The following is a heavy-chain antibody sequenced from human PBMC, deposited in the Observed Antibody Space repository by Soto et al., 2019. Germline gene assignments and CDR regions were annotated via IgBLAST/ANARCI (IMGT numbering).Heavy chain of an antibody. Sequence: PSETLSLTCTVSGGSISSGDYYWSWIRQPPGKGLEWVAYIFYSGSTYYNPSLKSRVTISVDTSKNQFSLKLSSVTAADTAIYYCARESGGYDSSTRYGLDVWGQGTTVTVSS. D-gene: IGHD6-25*01. J-gene: IGHJ6*02. CDR3: ARESGGYDSSTRYGLDV. V-gene: IGHV4-30-4*01. CDR2: IFYSGST. CDR1: GGSISSGDYY.